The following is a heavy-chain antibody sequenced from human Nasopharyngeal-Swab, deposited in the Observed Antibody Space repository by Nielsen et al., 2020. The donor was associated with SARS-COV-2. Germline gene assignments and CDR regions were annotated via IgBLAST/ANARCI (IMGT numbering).Heavy chain of an antibody. Sequence: GEFLKISCAASGFTFSSYSMNWVRQAPGKGLEWVSSISSSSSYIYYADSVKGRFTISRDNAKNSLYLQMNSLRAEDTAVYYCARDGATIYGMDVWGQGTTVTVSS. CDR1: GFTFSSYS. CDR2: ISSSSSYI. V-gene: IGHV3-21*01. D-gene: IGHD5-12*01. J-gene: IGHJ6*02. CDR3: ARDGATIYGMDV.